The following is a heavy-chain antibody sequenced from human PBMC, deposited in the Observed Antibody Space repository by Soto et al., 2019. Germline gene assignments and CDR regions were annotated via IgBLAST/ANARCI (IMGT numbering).Heavy chain of an antibody. V-gene: IGHV3-74*01. CDR3: VRGAPFDY. J-gene: IGHJ4*02. CDR1: GFTFSSHW. Sequence: GGSLRLSCAASGFTFSSHWMHWVCQDPGKGPVWVSRINSDGSSTSYADSVKGRFTISRDNAKNTLSLQMNSLRAEDTAVYYCVRGAPFDYWGQGILVTVSS. CDR2: INSDGSST.